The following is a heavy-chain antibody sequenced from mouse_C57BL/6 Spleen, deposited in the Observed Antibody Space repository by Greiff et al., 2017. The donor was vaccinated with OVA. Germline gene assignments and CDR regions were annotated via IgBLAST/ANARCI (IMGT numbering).Heavy chain of an antibody. CDR3: ARGPFDY. Sequence: QVQLKESGAELVRPGTSVKMSCKASGYTFTNYWIGWAKQRPGHGLEWIGDIYPGGGYTNYNEKFKGKATLTADKSSSTAYMQFSSLTSEDSAIYYCARGPFDYWGQGTTLTVSS. V-gene: IGHV1-63*01. CDR2: IYPGGGYT. CDR1: GYTFTNYW. J-gene: IGHJ2*01.